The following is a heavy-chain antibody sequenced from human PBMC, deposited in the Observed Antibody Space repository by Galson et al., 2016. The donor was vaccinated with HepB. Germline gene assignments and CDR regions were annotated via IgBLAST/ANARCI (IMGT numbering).Heavy chain of an antibody. CDR3: AKDTVLVPSEGEFDY. D-gene: IGHD2-8*02. V-gene: IGHV3-23*01. J-gene: IGHJ4*02. CDR1: GFTFSTYA. CDR2: ISGSSDST. Sequence: SLRLSCAASGFTFSTYAMSWVRQAPGKGLEWVSGISGSSDSTYYADSVKGRFTISRDNSKKTLYLQMSSLRAEDTAVYFCAKDTVLVPSEGEFDYLGQGTLVTVSS.